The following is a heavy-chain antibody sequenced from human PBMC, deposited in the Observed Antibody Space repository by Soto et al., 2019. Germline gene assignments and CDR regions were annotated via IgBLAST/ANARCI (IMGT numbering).Heavy chain of an antibody. CDR1: GFTFSNYA. Sequence: EVQLLESGGGLVQPGGSLRLSCAASGFTFSNYAMNWVRQAPGKGLEWVSAISGSCSTYYADSVKGRFTISRDNSKNTLYLQMNSLRAEDTDVYYCAKVPLRLDYFDYWGPGTLVTVSS. D-gene: IGHD5-12*01. CDR2: ISGSCST. CDR3: AKVPLRLDYFDY. V-gene: IGHV3-23*01. J-gene: IGHJ4*02.